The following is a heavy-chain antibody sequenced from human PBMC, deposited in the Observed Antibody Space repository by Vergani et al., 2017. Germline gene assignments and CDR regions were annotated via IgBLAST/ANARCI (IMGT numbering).Heavy chain of an antibody. CDR1: GYTFTSYG. Sequence: QVQLVQSGAEVKKPGASVKVSCKASGYTFTSYGISWVRQAPGQGLEWMGWISAYNGNTNYAQKLQGRVTMNSDTSTSTAYMELRCLRSDDKAVYYCAGDALRYDDFWSGYFAYFDYWGQGTLVTVSS. D-gene: IGHD3-3*01. J-gene: IGHJ4*02. CDR2: ISAYNGNT. CDR3: AGDALRYDDFWSGYFAYFDY. V-gene: IGHV1-18*01.